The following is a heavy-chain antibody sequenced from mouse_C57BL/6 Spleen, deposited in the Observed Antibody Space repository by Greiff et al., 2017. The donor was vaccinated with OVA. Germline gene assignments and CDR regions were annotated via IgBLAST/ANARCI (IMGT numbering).Heavy chain of an antibody. Sequence: EVQVVESGGGLVKPGGSLKLSCAASGFTFSSYTMSWVRQTPEKRLEWVATISGGGGNTYYPDSVKGRFTISRDNAKNTLYLQMSSLRSEDTALYYCARNWGGTPYWGQGTLVTVSA. J-gene: IGHJ3*01. D-gene: IGHD4-1*01. CDR1: GFTFSSYT. CDR2: ISGGGGNT. V-gene: IGHV5-9*01. CDR3: ARNWGGTPY.